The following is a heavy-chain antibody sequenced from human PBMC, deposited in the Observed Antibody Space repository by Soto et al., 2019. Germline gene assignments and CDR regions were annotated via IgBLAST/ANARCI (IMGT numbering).Heavy chain of an antibody. Sequence: WGSLRLSCAASGFTFSSYAMSCVRQAPWNGLEWVSAISGSVGSTYYADSVKGRFTISRDNSKNTLYLQMNSLRAEDTAVNYCAKDVGSSSYYYYYGMDVWGQGTTVTVSS. CDR2: ISGSVGST. J-gene: IGHJ6*02. D-gene: IGHD6-6*01. CDR1: GFTFSSYA. CDR3: AKDVGSSSYYYYYGMDV. V-gene: IGHV3-23*01.